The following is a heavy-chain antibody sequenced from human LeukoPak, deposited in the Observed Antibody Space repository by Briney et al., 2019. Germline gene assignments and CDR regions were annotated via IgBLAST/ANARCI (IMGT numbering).Heavy chain of an antibody. CDR1: GFMFSNYA. D-gene: IGHD2-2*01. V-gene: IGHV3-23*01. CDR3: AKGSKVIPAAINFDY. Sequence: GGSLRLSCTASGFMFSNYAMAWVRQAPGKGLEWVSTISGGGGSTYYVDSVKGRFNMSRDNSKNTVYLQLKGLRAEDTGVYYCAKGSKVIPAAINFDYWGQGALVTVSS. CDR2: ISGGGGST. J-gene: IGHJ4*02.